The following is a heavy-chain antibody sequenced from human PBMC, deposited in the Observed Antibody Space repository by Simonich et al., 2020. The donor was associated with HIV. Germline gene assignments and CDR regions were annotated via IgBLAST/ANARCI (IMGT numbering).Heavy chain of an antibody. D-gene: IGHD6-13*01. CDR2: IKHSGST. CDR1: GGSFSGYY. V-gene: IGHV4-34*01. Sequence: QVQLQQWGAGLLKPSETLSLTCAVYGGSFSGYYWSWIRPPPGKGLEWIGEIKHSGSTNYNPSLKSRVTISVDTSKNQFSLKLSSVTAADTAVYYCARLTAGGLGEYFQHWGQGTLVTVSS. CDR3: ARLTAGGLGEYFQH. J-gene: IGHJ1*01.